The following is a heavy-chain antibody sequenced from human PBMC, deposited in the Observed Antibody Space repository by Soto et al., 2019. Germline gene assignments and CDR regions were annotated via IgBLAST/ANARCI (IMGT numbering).Heavy chain of an antibody. CDR2: VSTNDDRT. CDR3: ARELNTESSAYYSFAF. J-gene: IGHJ4*02. V-gene: IGHV1-18*01. D-gene: IGHD3-22*01. CDR1: GYIFTAYG. Sequence: SVKVSCKTSGYIFTAYGLAWLRQAPGQRPEWMGWVSTNDDRTNYAQKFQGRVTMTTDRSTTTTSMELRSLRPDDTAVYYCARELNTESSAYYSFAFWGQGTLVTVSS.